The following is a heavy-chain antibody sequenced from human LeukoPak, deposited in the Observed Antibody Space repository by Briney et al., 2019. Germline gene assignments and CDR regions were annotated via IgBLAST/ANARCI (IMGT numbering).Heavy chain of an antibody. V-gene: IGHV4-4*07. CDR2: IYTSGST. CDR1: GGSISSYY. Sequence: SETLSLTCTVSGGSISSYYWSWIRQPAGKGLEGIGRIYTSGSTNYNPSLKSRVTMSVDTSKNQFSLKLSSVTAADTAVYYCARDGLGGPTITFNYYYGMDVWGQGTTVTVSS. J-gene: IGHJ6*02. D-gene: IGHD3-16*01. CDR3: ARDGLGGPTITFNYYYGMDV.